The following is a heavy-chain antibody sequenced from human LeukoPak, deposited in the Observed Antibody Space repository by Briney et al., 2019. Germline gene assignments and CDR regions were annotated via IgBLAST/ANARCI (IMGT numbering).Heavy chain of an antibody. CDR2: IKQDGSEK. D-gene: IGHD4-17*01. Sequence: GGSLRLSCAASGFTFSSYWMSWVRQAPGKGLEWVANIKQDGSEKYYVDSVKGRFTISRDNAKNSLYLQMNSLRAEDTAVYYCARGGAPYGDYRAFDYWGQGTLVTVSS. V-gene: IGHV3-7*03. CDR1: GFTFSSYW. CDR3: ARGGAPYGDYRAFDY. J-gene: IGHJ4*02.